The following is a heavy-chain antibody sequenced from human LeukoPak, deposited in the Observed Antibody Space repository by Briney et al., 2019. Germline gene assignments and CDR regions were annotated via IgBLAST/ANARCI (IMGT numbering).Heavy chain of an antibody. J-gene: IGHJ4*02. CDR1: GLTFSSYS. D-gene: IGHD5-18*01. V-gene: IGHV3-21*01. CDR3: AREGTAMDFDY. CDR2: ISSSSNYI. Sequence: GGSLRLSCAASGLTFSSYSMNWVRQAPGKGLEWVSSISSSSNYIYYADSVKGRFTISRDNAKNSLYLQMNSLRAEDTAVYYCAREGTAMDFDYWGQGTLVTVSS.